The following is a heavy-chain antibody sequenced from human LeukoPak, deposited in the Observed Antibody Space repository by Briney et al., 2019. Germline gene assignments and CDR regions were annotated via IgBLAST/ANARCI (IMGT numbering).Heavy chain of an antibody. J-gene: IGHJ4*02. CDR2: ITGSGDHT. D-gene: IGHD4-17*01. CDR1: GFTFNTHA. CDR3: AKGATGTTVTTDY. Sequence: GGSLRLSCAASGFTFNTHAVNWVRQAPGKGLEWVSSITGSGDHTYYADSVKGRFTISRDNSKNTLYLQMNSLRAEDTAVYYCAKGATGTTVTTDYWGQGTLVTVSS. V-gene: IGHV3-23*01.